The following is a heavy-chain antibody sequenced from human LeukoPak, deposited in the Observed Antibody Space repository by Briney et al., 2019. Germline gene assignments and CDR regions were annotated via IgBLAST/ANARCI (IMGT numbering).Heavy chain of an antibody. CDR1: GLTFSSYA. CDR2: ISGSGGST. Sequence: GGSLRLSCAASGLTFSSYAMSWVRQAPGRGLEWVSAISGSGGSTYYADSVKGRFTISRDNSKNTLYLQMNSLRAEDTAVYYCLLVGSTGIDYWGQGTLVTVSS. J-gene: IGHJ4*02. CDR3: LLVGSTGIDY. V-gene: IGHV3-23*01. D-gene: IGHD1-26*01.